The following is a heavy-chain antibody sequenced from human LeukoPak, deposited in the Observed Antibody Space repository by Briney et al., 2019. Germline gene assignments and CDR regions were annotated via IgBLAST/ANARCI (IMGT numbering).Heavy chain of an antibody. V-gene: IGHV1-8*02. CDR3: ARAKYSSSWHGVGRAFGS. CDR1: GYTFTGYY. CDR2: MNPNSGNT. J-gene: IGHJ5*02. Sequence: ASVKVSCKASGYTFTGYYMHWVRQATGQGLEWMGWMNPNSGNTGYAQKFQGRVTMTRNTSISTAYMELSSLRSEDTAVYYCARAKYSSSWHGVGRAFGSWGQGTLVTVSS. D-gene: IGHD6-13*01.